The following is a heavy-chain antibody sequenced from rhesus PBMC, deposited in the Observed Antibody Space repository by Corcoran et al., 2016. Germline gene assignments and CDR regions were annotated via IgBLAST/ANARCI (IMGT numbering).Heavy chain of an antibody. CDR2: IYGSRGSI. Sequence: QVQLQESGPGLVKPSETLSLTCAVSGGSFLSYWWGCMRPPPGKGLEWIGNIYGSRGSIEDDPSLKSRATISRDTSKNQFSLKLSSVTAADTAVYYCARWWNTYNRFDVWGPGVLVTVSS. J-gene: IGHJ5-1*01. V-gene: IGHV4-160*01. D-gene: IGHD1-20*01. CDR3: ARWWNTYNRFDV. CDR1: GGSFLSYW.